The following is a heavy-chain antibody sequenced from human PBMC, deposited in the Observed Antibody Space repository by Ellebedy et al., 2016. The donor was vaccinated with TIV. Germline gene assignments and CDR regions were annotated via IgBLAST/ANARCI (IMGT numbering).Heavy chain of an antibody. Sequence: PGGSLRLSCAASGFTFSSYWMSWVRQAPGKGLEWVANIKQDGSEKYYVDSVKGRFTISRDNAKNSLYLQMNSLRAEDTAVYYCARDGEKVGPCFDYWGQGTLVTVSS. D-gene: IGHD7-27*01. CDR1: GFTFSSYW. CDR3: ARDGEKVGPCFDY. V-gene: IGHV3-7*01. J-gene: IGHJ4*02. CDR2: IKQDGSEK.